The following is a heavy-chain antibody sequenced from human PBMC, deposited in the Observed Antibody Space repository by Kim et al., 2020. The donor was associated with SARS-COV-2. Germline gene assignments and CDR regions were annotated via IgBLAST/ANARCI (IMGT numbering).Heavy chain of an antibody. J-gene: IGHJ5*02. CDR1: GFTVSGSY. Sequence: GGSLRLSCAASGFTVSGSYMSWVRQAPGKGLEWVSVIYVGGNTYYADSVKGRFTISRDNSKTPLYLQMNSLRGEDTAMYYCARLYDSGRWFDPWGQGTLVTVSS. CDR2: IYVGGNT. D-gene: IGHD3-10*01. CDR3: ARLYDSGRWFDP. V-gene: IGHV3-53*01.